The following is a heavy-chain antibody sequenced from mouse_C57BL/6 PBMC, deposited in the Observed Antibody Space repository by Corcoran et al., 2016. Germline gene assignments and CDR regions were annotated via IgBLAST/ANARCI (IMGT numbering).Heavy chain of an antibody. J-gene: IGHJ3*01. D-gene: IGHD2-3*01. V-gene: IGHV3-6*01. Sequence: DVQLQESVPGIVKPSQSLSLTCSVTGYSITSGYYWNWIRQFPGNKLEWMGYISYDGSNNYNPSLKNRISITRDTSKNQFFLKLNSVTTEDTATYYCARVYDGYYWFAYWGQATLVTVSA. CDR2: ISYDGSN. CDR3: ARVYDGYYWFAY. CDR1: GYSITSGYY.